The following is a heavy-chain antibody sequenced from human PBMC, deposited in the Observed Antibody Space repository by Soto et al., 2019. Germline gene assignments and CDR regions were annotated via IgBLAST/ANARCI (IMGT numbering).Heavy chain of an antibody. CDR1: GSSLTSYC. J-gene: IGHJ6*02. D-gene: IGHD5-12*01. V-gene: IGHV5-10-1*01. CDR3: AREGNIVATIVDYYYGMDV. CDR2: IYPGDSYT. Sequence: REPLKISCKGSGSSLTSYCTGWVRQMPGKGLEWMGTIYPGDSYTNYSPSFHGHVHISADKSISTAYLQWSSLKGSDTAMYYCAREGNIVATIVDYYYGMDVWGQGTTVTVSS.